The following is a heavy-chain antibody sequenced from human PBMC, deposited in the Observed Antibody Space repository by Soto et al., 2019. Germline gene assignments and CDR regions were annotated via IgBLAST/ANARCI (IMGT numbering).Heavy chain of an antibody. CDR1: GFTFSIYG. J-gene: IGHJ4*02. CDR2: ISYDGSNK. D-gene: IGHD3-10*01. CDR3: AKALPGVPAFDY. V-gene: IGHV3-30*18. Sequence: PGGSLRLSCAASGFTFSIYGMHWVLQAPCKGLEWVAVISYDGSNKYYADSVKGRFTISRDNSKNTLYLQMNSLRAEDTAVYYCAKALPGVPAFDYWGQGTLVTVSS.